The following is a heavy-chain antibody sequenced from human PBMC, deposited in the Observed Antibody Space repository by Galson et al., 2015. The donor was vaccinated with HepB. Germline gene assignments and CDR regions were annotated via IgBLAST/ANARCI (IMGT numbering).Heavy chain of an antibody. V-gene: IGHV3-48*01. CDR3: ARGPSTIFGVVYNWFDP. D-gene: IGHD3-3*01. CDR1: GFTFSSHS. J-gene: IGHJ5*02. Sequence: SLRLSCAASGFTFSSHSMNWVRQAPGKGLEWISYIRTSSNTIYYADSVKGRFTISRDNAKNSLYLQMNSLRAEDTAVYYCARGPSTIFGVVYNWFDPWGQGTQVTVSS. CDR2: IRTSSNTI.